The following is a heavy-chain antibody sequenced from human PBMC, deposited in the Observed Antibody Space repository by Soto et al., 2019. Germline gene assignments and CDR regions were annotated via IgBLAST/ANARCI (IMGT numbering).Heavy chain of an antibody. Sequence: GGSLRLSCTASGFTFGDYAMSWFRQAPGKGLEWVGFIRSKAYGGTTEYAASVKGRFTISRDDSKSIAHLQMNSLKTEDTAVYYCTRGIAMVRGVIYYYCYGMDVWGQGTTVTVSS. J-gene: IGHJ6*02. D-gene: IGHD3-10*01. V-gene: IGHV3-49*03. CDR3: TRGIAMVRGVIYYYCYGMDV. CDR2: IRSKAYGGTT. CDR1: GFTFGDYA.